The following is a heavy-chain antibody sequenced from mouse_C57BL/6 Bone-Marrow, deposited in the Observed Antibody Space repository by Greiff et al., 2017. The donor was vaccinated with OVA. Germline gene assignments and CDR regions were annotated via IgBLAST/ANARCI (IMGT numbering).Heavy chain of an antibody. V-gene: IGHV7-3*01. J-gene: IGHJ1*03. CDR1: GFTFTDYY. CDR3: ARYGGNWYFDV. CDR2: IRNKANGYTT. Sequence: EVKLMESGGGLVQPGGSLSLSCAASGFTFTDYYMSWVRQPPGKALEWLGFIRNKANGYTTEYSASVKGRFTISRDNSQSILYLQMNALRAEDSATYYCARYGGNWYFDVWGTGTTVTVSS.